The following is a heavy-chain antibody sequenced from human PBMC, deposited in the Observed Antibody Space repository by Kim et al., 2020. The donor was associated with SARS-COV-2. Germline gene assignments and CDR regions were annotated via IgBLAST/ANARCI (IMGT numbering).Heavy chain of an antibody. J-gene: IGHJ4*02. CDR3: AKDHGSGSYYNNYFDY. D-gene: IGHD3-10*01. V-gene: IGHV3-23*01. CDR2: ISGSCGST. Sequence: GGSLRLSCAASGFTFSSYAMSWVRQAPGKGLEWVSAISGSCGSTYYADSVKGRFTISRDNSKNTLYLQMNSLRAEDTAVYYCAKDHGSGSYYNNYFDYWGQGTLVTVSS. CDR1: GFTFSSYA.